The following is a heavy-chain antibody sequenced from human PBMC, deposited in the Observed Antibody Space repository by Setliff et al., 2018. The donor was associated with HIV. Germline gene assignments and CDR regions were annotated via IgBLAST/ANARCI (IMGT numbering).Heavy chain of an antibody. V-gene: IGHV4-31*03. CDR1: GGSISSGGYY. J-gene: IGHJ6*03. CDR2: IYYSGST. D-gene: IGHD5-12*01. CDR3: ARGLVVVTDSDYDTNYYYYYYIDV. Sequence: SETLSLTCTVSGGSISSGGYYWSWIRQHQGKGQEWIGYIYYSGSTYYNPSLKSRVTISIDTSKSQFSLKLSSVTAADTAVYYCARGLVVVTDSDYDTNYYYYYYIDVWGKGTTVTVSS.